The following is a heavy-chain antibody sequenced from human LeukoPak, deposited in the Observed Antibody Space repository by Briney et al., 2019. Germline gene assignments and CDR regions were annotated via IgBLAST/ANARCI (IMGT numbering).Heavy chain of an antibody. D-gene: IGHD3-9*01. V-gene: IGHV4-30-4*08. J-gene: IGHJ3*02. Sequence: SQTLSLTCTVSGGSISSGDYYWSWIRQPPGKGLEWIGYIYYSGSTYYNPSLKSRVTISVDTFKNQFSLKLSSVTAADTAVYYCAREPLRYFDWSDAFDIWGQGTMVTVSS. CDR2: IYYSGST. CDR1: GGSISSGDYY. CDR3: AREPLRYFDWSDAFDI.